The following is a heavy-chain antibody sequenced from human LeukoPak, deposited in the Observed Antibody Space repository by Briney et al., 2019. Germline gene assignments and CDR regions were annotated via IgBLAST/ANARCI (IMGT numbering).Heavy chain of an antibody. Sequence: KPSGTLSLTCTVSGGSISSSSYYWSWIRQHPGRGLEWIGYIYSSGSTYYNPSLKSRLTISVDTSKNQSSLKLSYVTAADTAVYYCVRSAITYGSGSYYAFDYWGQGTLVTVSS. CDR2: IYSSGST. CDR1: GGSISSSSYY. V-gene: IGHV4-31*03. J-gene: IGHJ4*02. CDR3: VRSAITYGSGSYYAFDY. D-gene: IGHD3-10*01.